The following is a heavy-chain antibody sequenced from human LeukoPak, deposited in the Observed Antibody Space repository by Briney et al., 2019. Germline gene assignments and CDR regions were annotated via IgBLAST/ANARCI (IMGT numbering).Heavy chain of an antibody. Sequence: GSLRLSCAASGFAFRSYSMNWVRQAPGEGLEWVSAIDPSSTYIYYADSVKGRFTISRDNAENSLYLQMNSLRVEDTAVYYCARAPTVLVGYCSSSSCQAAYWGQETLVTVSS. CDR3: ARAPTVLVGYCSSSSCQAAY. CDR1: GFAFRSYS. CDR2: IDPSSTYI. D-gene: IGHD2-2*01. V-gene: IGHV3-21*01. J-gene: IGHJ4*02.